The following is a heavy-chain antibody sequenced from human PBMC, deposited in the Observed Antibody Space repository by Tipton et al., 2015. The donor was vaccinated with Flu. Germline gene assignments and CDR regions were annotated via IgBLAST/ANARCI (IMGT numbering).Heavy chain of an antibody. CDR1: GGFISSYY. Sequence: TLSLTCTVSGGFISSYYWSWIRQPAGKGLEWIGRIYTSGSTNYNPSLKSRVTMSVDTSKNQFSLKLSSVTAADTAVYYCARDIGGAVAGTLWGYNWFDPWGQGTLVTVSS. J-gene: IGHJ5*02. CDR2: IYTSGST. V-gene: IGHV4-4*07. CDR3: ARDIGGAVAGTLWGYNWFDP. D-gene: IGHD6-19*01.